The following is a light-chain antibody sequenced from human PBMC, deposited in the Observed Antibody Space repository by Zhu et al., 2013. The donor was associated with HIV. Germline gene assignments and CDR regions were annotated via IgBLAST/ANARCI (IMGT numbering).Light chain of an antibody. CDR3: QQYNSYPRT. Sequence: DIQMTQSPSSVSASVGDRVTITCRASQSIDTWLAWYQQRPGKAPKLLIHAASNLQTGVPSRFSGSGSGTDFTLTISSLQPDDFATYYCQQYNSYPRTFGQGTKVEIK. V-gene: IGKV1D-16*01. J-gene: IGKJ1*01. CDR2: AAS. CDR1: QSIDTW.